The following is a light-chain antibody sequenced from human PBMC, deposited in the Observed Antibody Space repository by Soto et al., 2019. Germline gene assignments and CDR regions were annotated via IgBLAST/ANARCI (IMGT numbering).Light chain of an antibody. J-gene: IGKJ1*01. Sequence: DIQMTQSPSSLSASVGDRATITCRASQSISSYLNCYQQKPGKAPKLLIYAASSLQGGIPSRFSGSGSGTDFTLTIISLQPEDFASYDCQQSYITPCTFGQGTKVEIK. CDR2: AAS. CDR1: QSISSY. CDR3: QQSYITPCT. V-gene: IGKV1-39*01.